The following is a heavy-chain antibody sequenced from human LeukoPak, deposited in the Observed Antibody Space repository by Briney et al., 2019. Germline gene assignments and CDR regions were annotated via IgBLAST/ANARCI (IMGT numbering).Heavy chain of an antibody. CDR2: MYPDDSDT. CDR1: GYSFSTYW. J-gene: IGHJ4*02. CDR3: ARLKGGLVKLRECYFDY. D-gene: IGHD4-17*01. Sequence: GESLKISCKASGYSFSTYWIAWVRQMPGEGLELMGIMYPDDSDTRYSPSFQGQVTISADKSINPAYLQWNSLKASDTAMYYCARLKGGLVKLRECYFDYWGQGTLVTV. V-gene: IGHV5-51*01.